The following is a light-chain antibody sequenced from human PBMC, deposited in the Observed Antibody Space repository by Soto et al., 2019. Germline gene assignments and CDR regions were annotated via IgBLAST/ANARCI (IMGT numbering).Light chain of an antibody. CDR3: QKYDRAPPT. CDR2: AAS. CDR1: QGIRND. V-gene: IGKV1-27*01. Sequence: DIQMTQSPSTLSASVGDRVTIPCRASQGIRNDLGWYQQKPGKAPKLLIYAASNLQSGVPSRFSGSGSGTDFALTISSLQPEDFATYYCQKYDRAPPTFAQGTKVDIK. J-gene: IGKJ1*01.